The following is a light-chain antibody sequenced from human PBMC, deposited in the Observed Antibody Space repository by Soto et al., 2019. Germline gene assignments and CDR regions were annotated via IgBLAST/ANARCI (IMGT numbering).Light chain of an antibody. CDR2: GAS. J-gene: IGKJ5*01. CDR1: QGISSY. V-gene: IGKV1-9*01. Sequence: IQLTQSPSSLSASVGDRVTITCRASQGISSYLAWYQQKPGKAPKLLIYGASTLEGGVPFRFSGSGSGTDFTLTIRSLQPEDYATYYCQQLNTYPITFGKGKRLEIK. CDR3: QQLNTYPIT.